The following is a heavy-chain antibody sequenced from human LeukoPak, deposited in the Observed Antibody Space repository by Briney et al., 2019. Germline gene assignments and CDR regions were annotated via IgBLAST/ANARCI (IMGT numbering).Heavy chain of an antibody. Sequence: PGGSLRLSCAASGFTVSSNYMSWIRQAPGKGLEWVSYISSSGSTIYYADSVKGRFTISRDNAKNSLYLQMNSLRAEDTAVYYCARGYYDSSGYYLPYGMDVWGQGTTVTVSS. CDR2: ISSSGSTI. CDR1: GFTVSSNY. J-gene: IGHJ6*02. D-gene: IGHD3-22*01. CDR3: ARGYYDSSGYYLPYGMDV. V-gene: IGHV3-11*01.